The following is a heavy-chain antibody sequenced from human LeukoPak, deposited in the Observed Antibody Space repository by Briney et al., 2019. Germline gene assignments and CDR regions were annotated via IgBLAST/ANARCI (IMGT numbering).Heavy chain of an antibody. V-gene: IGHV4-59*01. Sequence: PSETLSLTCTVSGGSISSYYWSWIRQPPGKGLEWIGYIYYSGSTNYNPSLKSRVTISVDTSKNRFSLKLSSVTAADTAVYYCARDRESYCTGGSCYSTGDYWGQGTLVTVYS. D-gene: IGHD2-15*01. CDR3: ARDRESYCTGGSCYSTGDY. J-gene: IGHJ4*02. CDR2: IYYSGST. CDR1: GGSISSYY.